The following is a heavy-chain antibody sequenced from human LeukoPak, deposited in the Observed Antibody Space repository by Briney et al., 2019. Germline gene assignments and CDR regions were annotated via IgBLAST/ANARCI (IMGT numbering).Heavy chain of an antibody. V-gene: IGHV3-23*01. CDR2: ISGGGGTT. Sequence: PGGSLRLSCAASGFTFSSYAMSWVRQAPGKRLEWVPAISGGGGTTYYADSVKGRFTISRDNSKNTLFLQMNSLRAEDTAVYYCASPGGPSSQTDYWGQGTLVTVSS. J-gene: IGHJ4*02. CDR1: GFTFSSYA. D-gene: IGHD2-2*01. CDR3: ASPGGPSSQTDY.